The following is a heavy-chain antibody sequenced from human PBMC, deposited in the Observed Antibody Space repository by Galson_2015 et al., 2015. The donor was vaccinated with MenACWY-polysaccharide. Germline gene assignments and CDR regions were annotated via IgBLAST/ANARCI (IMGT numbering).Heavy chain of an antibody. V-gene: IGHV3-48*01. CDR3: ARDYYDSSGYYYGGY. Sequence: SLRLSCAASGFTFGSFSINWVRQAPGKGLEWVSYISSTSTTIHYADSVKGRFTISRDNAKNSLFLQMNSLRAEDTAVYYCARDYYDSSGYYYGGYWGQGTLVTVSS. J-gene: IGHJ4*02. CDR1: GFTFGSFS. CDR2: ISSTSTTI. D-gene: IGHD3-22*01.